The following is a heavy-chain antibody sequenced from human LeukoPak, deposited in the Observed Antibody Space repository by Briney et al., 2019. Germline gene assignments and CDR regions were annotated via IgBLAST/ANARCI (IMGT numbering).Heavy chain of an antibody. CDR1: GGSISSSSYY. J-gene: IGHJ4*02. CDR3: ATSYGSGSYYNILPDY. D-gene: IGHD3-10*01. Sequence: PSETLSLTCTVSGGSISSSSYYWGWIRQPPGKGLGWIGRIYYSGSTYYNPSLKSRVTISVDTSKNQFSLKLSSVTAADTAVYYCATSYGSGSYYNILPDYWGQGTLATVSS. CDR2: IYYSGST. V-gene: IGHV4-39*01.